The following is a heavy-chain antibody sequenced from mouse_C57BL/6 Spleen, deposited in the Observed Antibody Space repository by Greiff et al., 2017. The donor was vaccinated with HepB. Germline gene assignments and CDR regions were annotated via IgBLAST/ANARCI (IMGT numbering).Heavy chain of an antibody. J-gene: IGHJ2*01. V-gene: IGHV5-6*02. CDR3: ARHYVGGVYFDY. CDR1: GFTFSSYG. D-gene: IGHD2-4*01. CDR2: ISSGGSYT. Sequence: DVMLVESGGDLVKPGGSLKLSCAASGFTFSSYGMSWVRQTPDKRLEWVATISSGGSYTYYPDSVKGRITISRDNAKNTLYLQMSSLKSEDTAMYYCARHYVGGVYFDYWGQGTTLTVSS.